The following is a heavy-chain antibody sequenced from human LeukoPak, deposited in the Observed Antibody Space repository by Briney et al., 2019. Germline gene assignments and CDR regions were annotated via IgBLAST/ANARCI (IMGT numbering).Heavy chain of an antibody. CDR1: GFTFNNYA. D-gene: IGHD6-19*01. Sequence: GGSLRLSCAASGFTFNNYALTWVRQTPGKGLEWVSAISGSGGTTYYADSVKGRFTISRDNSKNTLYLQMSSLRADDTAIYYCAKDAKWLPLNDAFDIWGQGTMVTVSS. CDR2: ISGSGGTT. CDR3: AKDAKWLPLNDAFDI. V-gene: IGHV3-23*01. J-gene: IGHJ3*02.